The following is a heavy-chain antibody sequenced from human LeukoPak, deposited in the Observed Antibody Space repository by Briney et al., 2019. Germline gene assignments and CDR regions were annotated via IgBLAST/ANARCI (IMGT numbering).Heavy chain of an antibody. D-gene: IGHD3-16*02. V-gene: IGHV1-8*01. J-gene: IGHJ4*02. CDR3: ARVREVTFGGVILYYFDY. CDR1: GYTFTSCD. Sequence: GASVKVSCKASGYTFTSCDINWVRQATGQGLEWMGWMNPNSGNTGYAQKFQGRVTMTRNTSISTAYMELSSLRSEDTAVYYCARVREVTFGGVILYYFDYWGQGTLVTVSS. CDR2: MNPNSGNT.